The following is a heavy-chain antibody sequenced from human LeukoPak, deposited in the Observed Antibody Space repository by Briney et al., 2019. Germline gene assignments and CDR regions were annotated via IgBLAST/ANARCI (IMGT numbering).Heavy chain of an antibody. V-gene: IGHV3-7*01. CDR1: GFSLSSYW. CDR3: ARVVGAGYFDL. J-gene: IGHJ2*01. Sequence: PGGSLRLSCAASGFSLSSYWMTWVRQAPGKGLEWVANIKQDGSEKNYVDSVKGRFTISRDNAKNSLYLQMNSLRAEDTAVYYCARVVGAGYFDLWGRGTLVTVPS. D-gene: IGHD1-26*01. CDR2: IKQDGSEK.